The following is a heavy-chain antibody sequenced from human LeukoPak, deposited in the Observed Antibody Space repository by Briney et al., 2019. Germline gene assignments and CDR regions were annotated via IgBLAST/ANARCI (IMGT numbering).Heavy chain of an antibody. Sequence: RGSLRLSCAASGFTFRSYWMSWVRQAPGKELEWVANIKQDGSEKYYVDSVKGRFTISRDNAKNSLFLQMNSLRADDTAVYYCAKTQGYYDAWGQGALVTVSS. V-gene: IGHV3-7*03. D-gene: IGHD2-15*01. CDR2: IKQDGSEK. J-gene: IGHJ5*02. CDR1: GFTFRSYW. CDR3: AKTQGYYDA.